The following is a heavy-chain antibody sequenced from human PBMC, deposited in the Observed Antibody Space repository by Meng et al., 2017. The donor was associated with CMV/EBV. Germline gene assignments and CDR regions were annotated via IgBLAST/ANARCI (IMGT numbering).Heavy chain of an antibody. CDR2: IDSDGTNM. V-gene: IGHV3-11*01. CDR3: ARGGDYLRN. J-gene: IGHJ4*02. D-gene: IGHD2/OR15-2a*01. Sequence: LRLSCAASGFTFSDYYMIWIRQAPGKGLEWVSYIDSDGTNMRFADSVQGRFTVSRDNAKNSLYLQMNSLRAEDTAVYYCARGGDYLRNWGQGTLVTVSS. CDR1: GFTFSDYY.